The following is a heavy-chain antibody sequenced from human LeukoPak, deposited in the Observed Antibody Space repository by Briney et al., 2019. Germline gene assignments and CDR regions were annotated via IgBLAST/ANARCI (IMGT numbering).Heavy chain of an antibody. Sequence: PSKTLSLTCSVSGYSISSGYYWGWIRQPPGKGLEWIGSIYYSGSTYYNPSLKSRVTISVDTSKNQFSLKLSSVTAADTAVYYCARATTYYDFWSGSYYYYYYMDVWGKGTTVTVSS. CDR3: ARATTYYDFWSGSYYYYYYMDV. V-gene: IGHV4-38-2*02. CDR1: GYSISSGYY. J-gene: IGHJ6*03. D-gene: IGHD3-3*01. CDR2: IYYSGST.